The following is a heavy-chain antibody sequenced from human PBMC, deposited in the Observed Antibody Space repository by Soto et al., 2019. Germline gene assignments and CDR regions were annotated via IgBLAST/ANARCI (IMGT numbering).Heavy chain of an antibody. J-gene: IGHJ6*02. CDR1: GFTFSNAW. CDR2: IKSKIDVGTT. V-gene: IGHV3-15*01. D-gene: IGHD2-21*02. CDR3: TTGVTSRGMDV. Sequence: PGGSLRLSCAASGFTFSNAWMSWVRQAPGKGLEWVGRIKSKIDVGTTDYAAPVKGRFTFSRDDSKNTLYLQMNSLKTEDTAVYYCTTGVTSRGMDVWGQGTTVTVSS.